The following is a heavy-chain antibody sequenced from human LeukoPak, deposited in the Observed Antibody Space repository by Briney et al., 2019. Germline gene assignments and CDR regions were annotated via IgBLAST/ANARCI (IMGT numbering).Heavy chain of an antibody. D-gene: IGHD1-26*01. CDR1: GGTFSSYA. CDR3: ARGGGSYRFDY. J-gene: IGHJ4*02. V-gene: IGHV1-69*06. Sequence: ASVKVSSKASGGTFSSYAISWVRQAPGPGLEWMGGIIPIFGTANYAQKFQGRVTITADKSTSTAYMELSSLRSEDTAVYYCARGGGSYRFDYWGQGTLVTVSS. CDR2: IIPIFGTA.